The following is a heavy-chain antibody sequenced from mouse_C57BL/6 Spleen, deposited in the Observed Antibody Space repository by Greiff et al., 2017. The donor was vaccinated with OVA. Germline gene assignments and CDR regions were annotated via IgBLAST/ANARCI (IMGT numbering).Heavy chain of an antibody. CDR3: ARGRYY. V-gene: IGHV1-4*01. J-gene: IGHJ4*01. CDR1: GYTFTSYT. CDR2: INPSSGYT. Sequence: VQRVESGAELARPGASVKMSCKASGYTFTSYTMHWVKQRPGQGLEWIGYINPSSGYTKYNQKFKDKATVTADKSSSTAYMQLSSLTSEDSAVYYCARGRYYWGQGTSVTVSS.